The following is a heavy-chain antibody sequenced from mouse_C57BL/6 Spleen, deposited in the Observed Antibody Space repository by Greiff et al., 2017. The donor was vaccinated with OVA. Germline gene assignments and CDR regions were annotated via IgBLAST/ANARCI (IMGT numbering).Heavy chain of an antibody. D-gene: IGHD1-1*01. CDR3: ARRDYYGSSDYYAMDY. CDR2: IYPGSGST. CDR1: GYTFTSYW. J-gene: IGHJ4*01. Sequence: VQLQQPGAELVKPGASVKMSCKASGYTFTSYWITWVKQRPGQGLEWIGDIYPGSGSTNYNEKFKSKATLTVDTSSSTAYMQLSSLTSEDSAFYYCARRDYYGSSDYYAMDYWGQGTSVTVSS. V-gene: IGHV1-55*01.